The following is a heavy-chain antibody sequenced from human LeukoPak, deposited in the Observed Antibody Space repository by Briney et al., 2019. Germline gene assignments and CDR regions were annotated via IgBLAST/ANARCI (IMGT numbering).Heavy chain of an antibody. V-gene: IGHV3-66*02. CDR2: IYTGGST. CDR3: ARDVTTTRYYYYYMDV. Sequence: GGSLRLSCAASGFTVSSNYMSWVRQAPGKGLEWVSVIYTGGSTYYADSVKGRFTISRDNSKNTLYLQMNSLRAEDTAVYYRARDVTTTRYYYYYMDVWGKGTTVTVSS. CDR1: GFTVSSNY. D-gene: IGHD1-1*01. J-gene: IGHJ6*03.